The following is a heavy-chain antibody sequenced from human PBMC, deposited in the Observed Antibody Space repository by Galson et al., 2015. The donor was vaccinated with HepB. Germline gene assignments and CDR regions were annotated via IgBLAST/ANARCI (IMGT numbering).Heavy chain of an antibody. J-gene: IGHJ4*02. D-gene: IGHD4-23*01. V-gene: IGHV1-18*01. CDR3: ARETTTVTTPLDY. CDR2: ISAYDGRT. Sequence: SVKVSCKASGYAFNTYHIGWVRQAPGQGLEWMGWISAYDGRTNYVENFQGRVTLTTDTSTSTAYMELRNLRSDDTAVYYCARETTTVTTPLDYWGQGTLVIVSS. CDR1: GYAFNTYH.